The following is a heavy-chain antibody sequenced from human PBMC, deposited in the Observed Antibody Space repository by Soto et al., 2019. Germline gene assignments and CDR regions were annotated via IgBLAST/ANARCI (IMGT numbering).Heavy chain of an antibody. Sequence: EVQLLESGGGLVQPGGSLRLSCAASGFTFSSYAMKWVRQAPGKGLEWVSLIGESGTPTYYADSVKGRFTISRDNSGNTLFLEMYSLRAEDTAVYYWARYIPGVRYYGMDVWGQGTTVTDSS. V-gene: IGHV3-23*01. CDR1: GFTFSSYA. CDR3: ARYIPGVRYYGMDV. CDR2: IGESGTPT. D-gene: IGHD2-2*01. J-gene: IGHJ6*02.